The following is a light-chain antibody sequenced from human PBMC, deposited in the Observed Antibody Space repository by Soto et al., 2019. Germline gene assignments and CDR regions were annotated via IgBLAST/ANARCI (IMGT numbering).Light chain of an antibody. J-gene: IGLJ1*01. CDR3: ISYTRNSTYV. CDR2: EVS. CDR1: SSDVGSYNL. Sequence: QSALTQPASVSGSPGQSITISCTGTSSDVGSYNLVSWCQQQPGKAPKLMIYEVSHRPSGVSSRFSGSKSGNTASLTISGLRAEDEADYYCISYTRNSTYVFGSGTKLTVL. V-gene: IGLV2-14*02.